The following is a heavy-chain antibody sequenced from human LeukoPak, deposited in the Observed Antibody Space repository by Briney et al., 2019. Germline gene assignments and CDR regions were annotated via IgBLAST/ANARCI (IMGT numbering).Heavy chain of an antibody. D-gene: IGHD3-10*01. CDR1: GGSISSGGYS. J-gene: IGHJ4*02. Sequence: SETLSLTCIVSGGSISSGGYSWSWIRQPPGKGLDWIGYIHYSGSTYYNPSLKSRVSISVDTSKNQFSLNLSSVTAADTAVYYCARGDYYYGSGSYETWGQGTLVTVSS. CDR2: IHYSGST. CDR3: ARGDYYYGSGSYET. V-gene: IGHV4-30-4*07.